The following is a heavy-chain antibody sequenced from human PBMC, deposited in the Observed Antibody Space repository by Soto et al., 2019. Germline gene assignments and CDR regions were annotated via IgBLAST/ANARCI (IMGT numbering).Heavy chain of an antibody. CDR3: ARHLATTGTKGFTY. CDR2: AHHSGRT. Sequence: QVQLQESGPGLVRPSGTLSLTCAVSSDSISSNSWWSWVRQPPGKGLEWIVEAHHSGRTNYDPSLKSRVNISVDKSNNQFSLKLNSVTAADTAVYYCARHLATTGTKGFTYWGLGTLVTVSS. J-gene: IGHJ4*02. D-gene: IGHD1-1*01. CDR1: SDSISSNSW. V-gene: IGHV4-4*02.